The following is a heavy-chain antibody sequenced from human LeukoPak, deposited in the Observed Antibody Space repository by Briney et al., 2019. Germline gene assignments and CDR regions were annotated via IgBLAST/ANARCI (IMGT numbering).Heavy chain of an antibody. V-gene: IGHV3-7*01. CDR3: ARDKIEGPTKLDY. D-gene: IGHD1-1*01. CDR1: GFTFSSYW. CDR2: IKQDESEK. Sequence: GGSLRLSCAASGFTFSSYWMSWVRQAPGKGLEWVANIKQDESEKYYVDSLKGRFTISRDNARNSLYLQMNSLRAEDTAVYYCARDKIEGPTKLDYWGQGILVTVSS. J-gene: IGHJ4*02.